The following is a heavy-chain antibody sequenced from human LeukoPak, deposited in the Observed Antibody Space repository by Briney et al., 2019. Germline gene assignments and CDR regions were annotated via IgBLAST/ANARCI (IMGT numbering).Heavy chain of an antibody. Sequence: GGSPRLSCAASGFTFSSYSMNWVRQAPGKGLEWVSSISSSSSYIYYADSVKGRFTISRDNAKNSLYLQMNSLRAEDTALYYCAKDYYGSGSFAFDIWGQGTMVTVSS. V-gene: IGHV3-21*04. J-gene: IGHJ3*02. CDR1: GFTFSSYS. CDR3: AKDYYGSGSFAFDI. D-gene: IGHD3-10*01. CDR2: ISSSSSYI.